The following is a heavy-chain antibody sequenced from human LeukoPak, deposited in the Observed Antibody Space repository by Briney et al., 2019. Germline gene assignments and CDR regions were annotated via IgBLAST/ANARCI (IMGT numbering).Heavy chain of an antibody. Sequence: GGSLRLSCAASGFTFSTFWMSWVRQVPGKGLEWVAHIKQDGSEKFYVDSVKGRFTISRDNAKNSLYLQLNSLRAEDTAVYYCARETGVTYNSDWWFYFDFWGRGTLVTVSS. V-gene: IGHV3-7*04. J-gene: IGHJ4*02. CDR3: ARETGVTYNSDWWFYFDF. CDR2: IKQDGSEK. D-gene: IGHD2-8*02. CDR1: GFTFSTFW.